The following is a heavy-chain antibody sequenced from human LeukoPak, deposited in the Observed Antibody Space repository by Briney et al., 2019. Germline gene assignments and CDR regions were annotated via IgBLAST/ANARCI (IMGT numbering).Heavy chain of an antibody. J-gene: IGHJ4*02. CDR3: ARGRLRLSGGDFDY. V-gene: IGHV1-18*01. CDR1: GYTFTTYG. D-gene: IGHD5-12*01. Sequence: VASVKVSCKASGYTFTTYGISWVRQAPGQGLEWMGWISAYNGNTNYAQKLRGRVSMTTDTSTSTAYMELRSLRSDDTAFYYCARGRLRLSGGDFDYWGQGTLVTVSS. CDR2: ISAYNGNT.